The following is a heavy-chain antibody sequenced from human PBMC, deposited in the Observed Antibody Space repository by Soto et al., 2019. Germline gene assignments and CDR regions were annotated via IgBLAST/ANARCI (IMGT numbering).Heavy chain of an antibody. J-gene: IGHJ6*02. CDR2: IDPSDSYT. D-gene: IGHD6-13*01. CDR1: GYSFTSYW. V-gene: IGHV5-10-1*01. Sequence: WESLKISCKGSGYSFTSYWISWVRQMPGKGLEWMGRIDPSDSYTNYSPSFQGHVTISADKSISTAYLQWSSLKASDTAMYYCARHTYSSSWDYYYGMDVWGQGTTVTVSS. CDR3: ARHTYSSSWDYYYGMDV.